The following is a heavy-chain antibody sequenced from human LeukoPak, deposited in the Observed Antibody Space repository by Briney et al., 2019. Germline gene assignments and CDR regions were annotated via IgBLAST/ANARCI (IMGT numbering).Heavy chain of an antibody. CDR3: ARDQRTVRAHYGMGV. J-gene: IGHJ6*02. Sequence: SETLSLTCTASGVTISSYYWSWLRQPPGKGLEWVGYIYYSRSTKYNPYLKTRVTISVDTYKNQFSLKLSSVTAADTAVYYCARDQRTVRAHYGMGVWGQGTTVTVSS. CDR2: IYYSRST. V-gene: IGHV4-59*01. D-gene: IGHD3-10*01. CDR1: GVTISSYY.